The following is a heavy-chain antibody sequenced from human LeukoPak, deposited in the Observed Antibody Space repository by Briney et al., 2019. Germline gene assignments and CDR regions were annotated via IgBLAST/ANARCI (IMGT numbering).Heavy chain of an antibody. J-gene: IGHJ4*02. CDR1: GFTFSSYA. CDR3: ARGGYYDLLTGYFH. Sequence: PGGSLRLSCAASGFTFSSYAMSWVRQAPGKGLEWVSAISGSGGSTYYADSVKGRFTISRDNSKNTLYLQMNSLRAEDTAVYFCARGGYYDLLTGYFHWGQGTLVTVSS. CDR2: ISGSGGST. D-gene: IGHD3-9*01. V-gene: IGHV3-23*01.